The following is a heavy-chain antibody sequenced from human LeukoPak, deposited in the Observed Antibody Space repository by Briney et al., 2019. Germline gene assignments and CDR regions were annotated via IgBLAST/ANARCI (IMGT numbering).Heavy chain of an antibody. CDR2: FYYSGST. J-gene: IGHJ4*02. D-gene: IGHD3-22*01. V-gene: IGHV4-59*01. CDR3: ARRGYYDSSGYYSYYFDY. Sequence: SETLSLACTVSGGSISSYYWSWIRQPPGKGLEWIGYFYYSGSTNYNPSLESRVTMSVDASKNQFSLKLSSVTAADTAVYYCARRGYYDSSGYYSYYFDYWGQGALVTVSS. CDR1: GGSISSYY.